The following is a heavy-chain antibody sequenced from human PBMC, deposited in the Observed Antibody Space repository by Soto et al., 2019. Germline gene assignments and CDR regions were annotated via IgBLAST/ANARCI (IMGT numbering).Heavy chain of an antibody. J-gene: IGHJ4*02. CDR2: IYYSGST. CDR3: ARPTQYSGYNQAFDY. CDR1: GGSISSSSYY. V-gene: IGHV4-39*01. D-gene: IGHD5-12*01. Sequence: SETLSLTCTVSGGSISSSSYYWGWIRQPPGKGLEWIGSIYYSGSTYYNPSLKSRVTISVDTSKNQFSLKLSSVTAADTAVYYCARPTQYSGYNQAFDYWGQGTLVTVSS.